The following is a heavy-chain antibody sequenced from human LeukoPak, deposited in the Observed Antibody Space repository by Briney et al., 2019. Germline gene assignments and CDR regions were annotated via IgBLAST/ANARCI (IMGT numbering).Heavy chain of an antibody. D-gene: IGHD3-9*01. J-gene: IGHJ6*03. CDR1: GGSISSGGYY. CDR2: IYHSGST. V-gene: IGHV4-30-2*01. CDR3: ARGINTPTGYYYYMDV. Sequence: SETLSLTCTVSGGSISSGGYYWSWIRQPPGKGLEWIGYIYHSGSTYYNPSLKSRVTISVDRSKNQFSLKPSSVTAADTAVYYCARGINTPTGYYYYMDVWGKGTTVTVSS.